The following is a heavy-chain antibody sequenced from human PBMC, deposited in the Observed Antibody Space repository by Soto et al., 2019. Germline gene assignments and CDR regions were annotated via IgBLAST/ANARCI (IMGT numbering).Heavy chain of an antibody. V-gene: IGHV3-21*01. Sequence: GGSLRLSCAASGFTFSSYSMNWVRQAPGKGLEWVSSISSSSSYIYYADSVKGRFTISRDNAKNSLYLQMNSLRAEDTAVYYCARAHAQIWSGYYFDYWGQGTLVTVSS. CDR1: GFTFSSYS. J-gene: IGHJ4*02. CDR2: ISSSSSYI. CDR3: ARAHAQIWSGYYFDY. D-gene: IGHD3-3*01.